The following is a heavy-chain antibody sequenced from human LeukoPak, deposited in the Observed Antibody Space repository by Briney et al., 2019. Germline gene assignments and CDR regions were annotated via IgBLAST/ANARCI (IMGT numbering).Heavy chain of an antibody. V-gene: IGHV1-2*02. CDR2: INPNSGGT. D-gene: IGHD1-26*01. CDR1: GYTFTGYY. CDR3: ARSVVGATVKYDY. J-gene: IGHJ4*02. Sequence: GASVKVSCKASGYTFTGYYMHWVRQAPGQGLEWMGWINPNSGGTNYAQKFQGRVTMTRDTSISTAYVELSRLRSDDTAVYYCARSVVGATVKYDYWGQGTLVTVSS.